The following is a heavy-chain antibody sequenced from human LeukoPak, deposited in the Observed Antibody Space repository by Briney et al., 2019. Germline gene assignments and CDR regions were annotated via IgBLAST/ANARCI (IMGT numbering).Heavy chain of an antibody. CDR2: IYYSGRT. V-gene: IGHV4-39*01. J-gene: IGHJ5*02. CDR1: AGPISSSNYY. CDR3: ARGRPDGSGSYYKFDP. Sequence: SETLSLTCTVSAGPISSSNYYWGWIRQPPGKGLEWIESIYYSGRTYYNPSLKSRVTISVNTSKKQFSLKLSSVTAADTAVYYCARGRPDGSGSYYKFDPWGQGTLVTVSS. D-gene: IGHD3-10*01.